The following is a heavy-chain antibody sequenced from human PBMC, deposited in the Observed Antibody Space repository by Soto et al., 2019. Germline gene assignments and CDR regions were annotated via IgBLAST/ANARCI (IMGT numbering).Heavy chain of an antibody. CDR1: GGSISSRGYY. J-gene: IGHJ5*02. CDR3: ATSNWFDP. Sequence: QLQLQESGPGLVKPSETLSLTCTVSGGSISSRGYYWGWIRQPAGKGLEWIGTIYYSGSTYYNPSLKSRVTISVDTSKNQFSLKLSSVTAVDTAVYYCATSNWFDPWGQGTLVTVSS. CDR2: IYYSGST. V-gene: IGHV4-39*01.